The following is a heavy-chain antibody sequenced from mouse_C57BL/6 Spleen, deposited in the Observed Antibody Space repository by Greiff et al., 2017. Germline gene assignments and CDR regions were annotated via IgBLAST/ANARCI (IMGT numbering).Heavy chain of an antibody. D-gene: IGHD2-1*01. CDR2: IDPSDSYT. CDR3: ARSLGNWNAMDY. Sequence: QVQLQQSGAELVMPGASVKLSCKASGYTFTSYWMHWVKQRPGQGLEWIGEIDPSDSYTNYNQKFKGKSTLTVDKSSSTAYMQLSSLTSEDSAVYYCARSLGNWNAMDYWGQGTSVTVSS. J-gene: IGHJ4*01. V-gene: IGHV1-69*01. CDR1: GYTFTSYW.